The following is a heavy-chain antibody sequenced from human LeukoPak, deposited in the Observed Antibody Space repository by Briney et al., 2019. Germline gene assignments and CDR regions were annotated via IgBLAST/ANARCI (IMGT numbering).Heavy chain of an antibody. CDR1: GFTFNNAW. CDR3: TRASEPNTGWYIHFY. J-gene: IGHJ4*02. CDR2: IKTETDGGTT. D-gene: IGHD6-19*01. Sequence: GGSLRLSCAASGFTFNNAWMSWVRQAPGKGLEWVGRIKTETDGGTTDYAAPVKGRFTISRDDSRNMLYLQMNSLKTEDTAVYYCTRASEPNTGWYIHFYWGQGTLVTVSS. V-gene: IGHV3-15*01.